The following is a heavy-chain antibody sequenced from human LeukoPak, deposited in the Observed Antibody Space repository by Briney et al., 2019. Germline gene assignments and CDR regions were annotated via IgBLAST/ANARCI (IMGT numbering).Heavy chain of an antibody. V-gene: IGHV3-48*03. Sequence: PGGSLRLSCTASGFTFSSYAMTWVRQAPGKGLEWLSYISTSGSTIYYADSVKGRFIISRDNANNSLYLQMNSLRAEDTAVYYCAKTSTSLLDAFDIWGQGTMVTVSS. CDR2: ISTSGSTI. D-gene: IGHD2-2*01. CDR3: AKTSTSLLDAFDI. J-gene: IGHJ3*02. CDR1: GFTFSSYA.